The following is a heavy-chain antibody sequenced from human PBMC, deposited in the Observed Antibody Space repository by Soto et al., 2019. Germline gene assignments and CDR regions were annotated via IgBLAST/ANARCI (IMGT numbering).Heavy chain of an antibody. D-gene: IGHD5-18*01. J-gene: IGHJ4*02. CDR2: IYYSGST. Sequence: SETLSLTCTVSGGSISSSSYYWGWIRQPPGKGLEWIGSIYYSGSTYYNPSLKSRVTISVDTSKNQFSLKLSSVTAADTAVYYCASNTPMGYYFDYRGQGTLVTVS. V-gene: IGHV4-39*01. CDR1: GGSISSSSYY. CDR3: ASNTPMGYYFDY.